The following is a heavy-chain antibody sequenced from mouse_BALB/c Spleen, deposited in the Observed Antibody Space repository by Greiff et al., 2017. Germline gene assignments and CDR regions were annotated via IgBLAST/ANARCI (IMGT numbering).Heavy chain of an antibody. CDR2: ISSGGST. V-gene: IGHV5-6-5*01. Sequence: EVKLVESGGGLVKPGGSLKLSCAASGFTFSSYAMSWVRQTPEKRLEWVASISSGGSTYYPDSVKGRFTISRDNARNILYLQMSSLRSEDTAMYYCARGRYGSYAMDYWGQGTSVTVSS. D-gene: IGHD2-10*02. J-gene: IGHJ4*01. CDR1: GFTFSSYA. CDR3: ARGRYGSYAMDY.